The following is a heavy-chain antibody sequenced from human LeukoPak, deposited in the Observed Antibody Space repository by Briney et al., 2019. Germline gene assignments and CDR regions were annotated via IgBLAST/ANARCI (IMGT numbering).Heavy chain of an antibody. CDR3: ARLLVATPGVDP. Sequence: GGSLRLSCAASGFTFSTYEMHWVRQAPGKGLEWVADISSSGTTIYYADSVKGRFTISRDNAKNSLYLQVNSLRAEDTAVYYCARLLVATPGVDPWGQGTLVTVSS. CDR1: GFTFSTYE. CDR2: ISSSGTTI. V-gene: IGHV3-48*03. D-gene: IGHD5-12*01. J-gene: IGHJ5*02.